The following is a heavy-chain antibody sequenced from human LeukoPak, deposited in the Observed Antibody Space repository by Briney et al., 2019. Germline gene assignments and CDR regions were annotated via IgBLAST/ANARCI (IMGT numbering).Heavy chain of an antibody. CDR3: ARDKELEVRGFYYYMDV. Sequence: ASVKVSCKASGYTFTGYYMHWVRQATGQGLEWMGWINPNSGGTKYAQKFQGRVTMTRDTSISTAYMELSRLRSDDTAVYYCARDKELEVRGFYYYMDVWGKGTTVTVSS. D-gene: IGHD1-7*01. V-gene: IGHV1-2*02. CDR2: INPNSGGT. CDR1: GYTFTGYY. J-gene: IGHJ6*03.